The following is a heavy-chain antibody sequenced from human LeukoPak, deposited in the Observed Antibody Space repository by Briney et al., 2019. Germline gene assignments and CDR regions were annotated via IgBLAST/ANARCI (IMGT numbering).Heavy chain of an antibody. V-gene: IGHV4-39*01. CDR3: ARPDSSGYCYFDY. D-gene: IGHD3-22*01. CDR2: IYYSGST. CDR1: GGSISSSSYY. J-gene: IGHJ4*02. Sequence: SETLSLTCTVSGGSISSSSYYWGWIRQPPGKGLEWIGSIYYSGSTYYNPSLKSRVTISVDTSKNHFSLKLSSVTAADTAVYYCARPDSSGYCYFDYWGQGTLVTVSS.